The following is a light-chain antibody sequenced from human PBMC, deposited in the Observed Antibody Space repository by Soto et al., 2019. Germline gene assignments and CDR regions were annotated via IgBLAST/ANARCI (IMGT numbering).Light chain of an antibody. J-gene: IGKJ3*01. V-gene: IGKV3-15*01. Sequence: EIVMTQSPATLSVSPGERAALSCRVSQSVSNNLAWYQQKPGQAPRLLIYGASTRATGVPARFSGSGSGTEFTLTIRTLQSEDFAVYYCQQYNNWPLTFGPGTKVYIK. CDR1: QSVSNN. CDR3: QQYNNWPLT. CDR2: GAS.